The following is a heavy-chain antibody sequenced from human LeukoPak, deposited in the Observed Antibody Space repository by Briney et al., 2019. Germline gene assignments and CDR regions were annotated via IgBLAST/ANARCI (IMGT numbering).Heavy chain of an antibody. CDR3: ATEKQSGSYIEY. V-gene: IGHV3-74*01. D-gene: IGHD1-26*01. CDR2: INSDVSTT. J-gene: IGHJ4*02. Sequence: PGGSLRLSCAASGFTLSSYWMHWVRQAPGKGLLWVSRINSDVSTTTYADSVKGRFTVSRDSAKNTLYLQMNSLRAEDTAVYYCATEKQSGSYIEYWGQGALVTVSS. CDR1: GFTLSSYW.